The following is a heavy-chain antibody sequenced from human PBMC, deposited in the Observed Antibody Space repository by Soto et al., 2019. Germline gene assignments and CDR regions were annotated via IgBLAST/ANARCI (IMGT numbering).Heavy chain of an antibody. V-gene: IGHV1-2*02. J-gene: IGHJ3*02. D-gene: IGHD5-12*01. Sequence: QVQLVQSGAEVKKPGASVKVSCKASGYTFIAYYMHWVRQAPGQGLEWVGLINPNSGGTNYAQKFQVRLTMTRDTAITTASLEPSSLTSDDTALYYCACLTPAISGATIWGQGTMVTVSS. CDR3: ACLTPAISGATI. CDR2: INPNSGGT. CDR1: GYTFIAYY.